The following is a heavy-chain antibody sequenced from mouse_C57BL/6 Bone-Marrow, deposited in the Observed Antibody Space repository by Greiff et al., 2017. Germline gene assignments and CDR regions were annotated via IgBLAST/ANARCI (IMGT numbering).Heavy chain of an antibody. Sequence: EVQLVESGGDLVKPGGSLKLSCAASGFTFSSYGMSWVRQTPDKRLEWVATISSGGSYTYYPDSVKGRFTISRDNAKNTLYLQMSSLKSEDTAMYYCARRLTGAYWYFDVWGTGTTVTVSS. J-gene: IGHJ1*03. CDR2: ISSGGSYT. CDR1: GFTFSSYG. D-gene: IGHD4-1*01. V-gene: IGHV5-6*01. CDR3: ARRLTGAYWYFDV.